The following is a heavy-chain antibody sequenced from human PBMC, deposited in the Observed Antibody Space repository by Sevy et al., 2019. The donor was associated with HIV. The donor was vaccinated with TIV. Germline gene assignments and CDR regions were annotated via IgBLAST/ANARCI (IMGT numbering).Heavy chain of an antibody. J-gene: IGHJ4*02. Sequence: RGCLRLSCAVSGFTLGSYWMSWVRQAPGKGLEWVANIKPDGGEENYVDSVKGRFTISRDNAKNSLYLQMNSLRVDDTAVYYCARYFESRGNSDYFDYWGPGTLVTVSS. CDR2: IKPDGGEE. D-gene: IGHD4-4*01. V-gene: IGHV3-7*01. CDR1: GFTLGSYW. CDR3: ARYFESRGNSDYFDY.